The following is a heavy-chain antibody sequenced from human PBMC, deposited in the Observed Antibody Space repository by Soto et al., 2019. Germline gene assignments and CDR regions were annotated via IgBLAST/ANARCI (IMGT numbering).Heavy chain of an antibody. CDR2: ISYDGSNK. D-gene: IGHD3-10*01. J-gene: IGHJ4*02. CDR3: AKDAYYYGSGSYPTFDY. Sequence: GGSLRLSCAASGFTFSSYGMHWVRQAPGKGLEWVAVISYDGSNKYYADSVKGRFTISRDNSKNTLYLQMNSLRAEDTAVYYCAKDAYYYGSGSYPTFDYWGQGTLVTVSS. CDR1: GFTFSSYG. V-gene: IGHV3-30*18.